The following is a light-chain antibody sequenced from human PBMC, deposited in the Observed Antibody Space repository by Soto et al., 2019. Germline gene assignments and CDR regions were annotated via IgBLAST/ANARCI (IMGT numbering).Light chain of an antibody. V-gene: IGKV1-5*03. CDR1: QSIISW. CDR2: TAS. Sequence: DIQMTQSPSTLSASVGDRVPITCRASQSIISWLAWYQQKPGKAPKLLIYTASNLKSGVPSRFSGSGSGTEFTLTISSLQPDDFATYYCQEYNSDSGLTFGGGTKVEIK. J-gene: IGKJ4*01. CDR3: QEYNSDSGLT.